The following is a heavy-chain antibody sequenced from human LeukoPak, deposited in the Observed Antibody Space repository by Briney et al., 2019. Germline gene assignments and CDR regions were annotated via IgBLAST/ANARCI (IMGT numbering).Heavy chain of an antibody. CDR1: GFTFNSFP. Sequence: GGSLRLSCAASGFTFNSFPMHWVRQAPGKGLEWVGLISFDGSDKSYADSVEGRFTISRDNSKKTLYLQMNSLSAEDTAVYYCARVLGFGSPPAYWGQGTLVSVSS. J-gene: IGHJ4*02. CDR3: ARVLGFGSPPAY. D-gene: IGHD3-10*01. CDR2: ISFDGSDK. V-gene: IGHV3-30*04.